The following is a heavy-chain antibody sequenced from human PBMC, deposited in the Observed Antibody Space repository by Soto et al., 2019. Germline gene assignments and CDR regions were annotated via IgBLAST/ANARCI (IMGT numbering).Heavy chain of an antibody. CDR1: GGTFSSYA. J-gene: IGHJ4*02. Sequence: ASVKVSCKASGGTFSSYAISWVRQAPGQGLEWMGGIIPIFGTANYAQKFQGRVTITADESTSTAYMELSSLRSEDTAVYYCASRPWGYYDSSGPFDYWGQGTLVTVSS. D-gene: IGHD3-22*01. V-gene: IGHV1-69*13. CDR2: IIPIFGTA. CDR3: ASRPWGYYDSSGPFDY.